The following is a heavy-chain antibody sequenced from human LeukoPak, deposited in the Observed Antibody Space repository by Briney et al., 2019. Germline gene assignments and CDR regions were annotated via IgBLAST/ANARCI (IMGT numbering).Heavy chain of an antibody. CDR2: IYAADSDT. CDR3: ARHLRGLDL. V-gene: IGHV5-51*01. J-gene: IGHJ5*02. CDR1: GNTFSNYW. Sequence: GESLKISCKGSGNTFSNYWISWVRQMPGKGLEWMAIIYAADSDTRYSPSFQGQVTISVDKSISTVYLQWSGLKASDTAMYYCARHLRGLDLWGQGTLVTVSS.